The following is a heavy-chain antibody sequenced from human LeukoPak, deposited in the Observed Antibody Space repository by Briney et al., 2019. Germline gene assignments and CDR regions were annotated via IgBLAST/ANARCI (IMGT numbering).Heavy chain of an antibody. Sequence: GGSLRLSCAASGFTFNSYWMSWVRQAPGKGLEWVANIKQDGSEKYYVDSVKGRFTISRDNAKNSLFLQMNSLRAEDTAVYYCASDNWYAFWSAPTWAYWGQGTLVTVSS. D-gene: IGHD3-3*01. CDR1: GFTFNSYW. CDR3: ASDNWYAFWSAPTWAY. J-gene: IGHJ4*02. V-gene: IGHV3-7*01. CDR2: IKQDGSEK.